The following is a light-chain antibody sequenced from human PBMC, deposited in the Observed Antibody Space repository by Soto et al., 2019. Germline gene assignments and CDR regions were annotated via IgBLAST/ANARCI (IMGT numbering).Light chain of an antibody. CDR2: DVS. CDR1: SSDVGGYNY. V-gene: IGLV2-11*01. CDR3: CSYAGSYPYV. J-gene: IGLJ1*01. Sequence: QSALTQPRSVSGSPGQSVTISCIGTSSDVGGYNYVSWYQQHPGKAPKLMIYDVSKRPSGVPDRFSGSKSGNTASLTISGLQAEDEADYYCCSYAGSYPYVFGTGTKVT.